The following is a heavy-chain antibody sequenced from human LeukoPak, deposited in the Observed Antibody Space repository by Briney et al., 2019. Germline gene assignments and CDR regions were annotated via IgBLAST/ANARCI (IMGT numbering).Heavy chain of an antibody. CDR1: GFTFDEYA. Sequence: GRSLRLSCAASGFTFDEYAMHWVRQAPGKGLEWVSGISWNSGNMVYADSVKGRFTISRDNAKNSLYLQMNSLRAEDTALYYCAKDGQFCSGGSCYTFLDNWGQGTLVTVSS. CDR2: ISWNSGNM. V-gene: IGHV3-9*01. J-gene: IGHJ4*02. D-gene: IGHD2-15*01. CDR3: AKDGQFCSGGSCYTFLDN.